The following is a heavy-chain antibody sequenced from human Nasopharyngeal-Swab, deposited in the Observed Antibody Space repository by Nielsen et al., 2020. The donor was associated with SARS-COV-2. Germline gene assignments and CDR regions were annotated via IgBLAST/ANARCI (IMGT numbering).Heavy chain of an antibody. Sequence: GGSLRLSCAASGFTFSGYGMHWVRLAPGKGLEWVAVVSCDGSNKYYADSMKGRFTISRDNSKNTLYLQMNSLRAEDTAVYYCARGHNTYCGGDCYSLAPDYWGQGTMVTVSS. J-gene: IGHJ4*02. CDR1: GFTFSGYG. D-gene: IGHD2-21*02. V-gene: IGHV3-30*03. CDR2: VSCDGSNK. CDR3: ARGHNTYCGGDCYSLAPDY.